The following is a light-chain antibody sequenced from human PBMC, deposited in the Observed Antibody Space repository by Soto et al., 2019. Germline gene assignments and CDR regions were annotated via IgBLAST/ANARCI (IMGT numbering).Light chain of an antibody. CDR2: AAS. CDR3: QQYSNWPRT. Sequence: EIVLTQSPGTLSLSPGERATLSCRASQSISNHLAWYQQKPGQAPRLLIYAASTRATGFPARFSGSGSATEFTLTITSLQSEDFALYYCQQYSNWPRTFGQGTKVDIK. V-gene: IGKV3-15*01. J-gene: IGKJ1*01. CDR1: QSISNH.